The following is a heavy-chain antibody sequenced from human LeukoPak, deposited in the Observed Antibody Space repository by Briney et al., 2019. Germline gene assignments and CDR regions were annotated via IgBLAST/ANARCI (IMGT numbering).Heavy chain of an antibody. J-gene: IGHJ6*02. V-gene: IGHV4-59*01. CDR2: IYYSGST. Sequence: KPSETLSLTCTVSGGSISSYYWSWLRQPPGKGLEWIGYIYYSGSTNYNPSLKSRVTISVDTSKNQFSLKLSSVTAADTAVYYCARGRYYYDSSGSMDVWGQGTTVTASS. CDR1: GGSISSYY. D-gene: IGHD3-22*01. CDR3: ARGRYYYDSSGSMDV.